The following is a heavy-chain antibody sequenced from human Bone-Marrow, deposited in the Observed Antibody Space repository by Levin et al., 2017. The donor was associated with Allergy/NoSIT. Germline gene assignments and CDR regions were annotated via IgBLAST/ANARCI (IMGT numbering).Heavy chain of an antibody. J-gene: IGHJ5*02. CDR1: GFTLSSYG. CDR3: AKEGAQAMAIVDNNWIEP. Sequence: QPGGSLRLSCAAPGFTLSSYGVHWVRQAPGKGLEWVAVISKDGSKKYYAESVKGRCTISRDNSKNTVSLQMNSLSDGDTAVYYCAKEGAQAMAIVDNNWIEPWGQGTLVIVSS. D-gene: IGHD5-18*01. CDR2: ISKDGSKK. V-gene: IGHV3-30*18.